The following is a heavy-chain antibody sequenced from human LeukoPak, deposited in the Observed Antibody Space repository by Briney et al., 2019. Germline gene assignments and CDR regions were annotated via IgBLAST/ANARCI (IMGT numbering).Heavy chain of an antibody. CDR1: GFTFGDYA. CDR3: TRVRPVLLWFGEPSPPGAFDI. D-gene: IGHD3-10*01. Sequence: GGALRLSCTASGFTFGDYAISWFRQAPGKGLEWGGFIRSKAYGGTTEYAASVKGRFTISRDDSKSIAYLQMNSLKTEDTAVYYCTRVRPVLLWFGEPSPPGAFDIWGQGTMVTVSS. CDR2: IRSKAYGGTT. V-gene: IGHV3-49*03. J-gene: IGHJ3*02.